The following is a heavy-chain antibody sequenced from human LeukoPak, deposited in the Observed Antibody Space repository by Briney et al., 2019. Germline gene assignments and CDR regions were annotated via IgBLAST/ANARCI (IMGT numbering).Heavy chain of an antibody. Sequence: SETLSLTCTVSGGSISSSYYYWGWIRQPPGKGLEWIGSIYYSGSTYYNPSLKSRVAISADTPKNQFSLKLSSTTAADTAVYYCARAPVATPSEFDYWGQGTLVTVSS. J-gene: IGHJ4*02. D-gene: IGHD5-12*01. CDR2: IYYSGST. CDR3: ARAPVATPSEFDY. V-gene: IGHV4-39*07. CDR1: GGSISSSYYY.